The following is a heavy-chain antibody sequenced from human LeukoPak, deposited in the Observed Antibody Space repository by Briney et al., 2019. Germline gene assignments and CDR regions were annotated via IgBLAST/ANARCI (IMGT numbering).Heavy chain of an antibody. V-gene: IGHV4-38-2*02. Sequence: SETLSLTCTVSGYFISSGYYWGWIRQPPGKGLEWIGSIYYSGSTYYNPSLKSRVTISVDTSKNQFSLKLSSVTAADTAVYYCAREGLYYYDSSGYYQSQRRDYWGQGTLVTVSS. CDR2: IYYSGST. J-gene: IGHJ4*02. CDR3: AREGLYYYDSSGYYQSQRRDY. CDR1: GYFISSGYY. D-gene: IGHD3-22*01.